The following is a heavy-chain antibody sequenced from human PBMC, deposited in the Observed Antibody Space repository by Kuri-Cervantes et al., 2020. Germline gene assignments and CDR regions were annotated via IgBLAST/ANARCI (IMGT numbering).Heavy chain of an antibody. CDR3: ASLYSSSWRNWFDP. CDR1: GFTFSSYW. Sequence: GGSLRLSCAASGFTFSSYWMSWVRQAPGKGLEWVSYISSSSSTIYYADSVKGRFTISRDNAKNSLYLQMNSLRDEDTAAYYCASLYSSSWRNWFDPWGQGTLVTVSS. J-gene: IGHJ5*02. CDR2: ISSSSSTI. D-gene: IGHD6-13*01. V-gene: IGHV3-48*02.